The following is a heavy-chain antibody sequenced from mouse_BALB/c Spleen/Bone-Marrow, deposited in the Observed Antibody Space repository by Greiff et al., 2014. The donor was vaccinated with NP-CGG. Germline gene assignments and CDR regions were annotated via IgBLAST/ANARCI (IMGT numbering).Heavy chain of an antibody. J-gene: IGHJ4*01. CDR3: ADYGPYAMDY. V-gene: IGHV14-1*02. CDR1: GFDIKDYY. D-gene: IGHD1-1*02. CDR2: IDPENGNT. Sequence: VQLQQSGAELVRPGTLVKLSRKASGFDIKDYYMHWVKQRPEQGLEWIGWIDPENGNTIYDPKFQGKASITADTSSNTAYLQLSSLTSEDTAVYYCADYGPYAMDYWGQGTSVTVSS.